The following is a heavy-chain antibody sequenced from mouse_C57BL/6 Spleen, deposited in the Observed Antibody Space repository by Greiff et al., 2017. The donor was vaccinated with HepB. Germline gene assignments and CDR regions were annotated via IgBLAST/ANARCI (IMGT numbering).Heavy chain of an antibody. Sequence: VQLQQSGAELVRPGASVKLSCTASGFNIKDYYMHWVKQRPEQGLEWIGRIDPEDGDTEYAPKFQGKATMTADTSSNTAYLQLSSLTSEDTAVYYCTPSPYSNYGAYWGQGTLVTVSA. J-gene: IGHJ3*01. CDR1: GFNIKDYY. D-gene: IGHD2-5*01. V-gene: IGHV14-1*01. CDR2: IDPEDGDT. CDR3: TPSPYSNYGAY.